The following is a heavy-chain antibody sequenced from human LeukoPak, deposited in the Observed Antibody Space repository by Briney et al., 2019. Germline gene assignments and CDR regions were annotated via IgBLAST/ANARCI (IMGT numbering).Heavy chain of an antibody. CDR2: IFWDGDK. J-gene: IGHJ4*02. V-gene: IGHV2-5*02. D-gene: IGHD2-15*01. Sequence: ESGPTLVKPTQTLTLTCSCSGFSVNTDGVGVGWIRQPPGKALEWLALIFWDGDKRYNPSLKSRLPITKDTSENQVVLTMTNMDPVDTATYFCTHSLRRGRCSGGSCYYFDYWGQGALVTVSS. CDR3: THSLRRGRCSGGSCYYFDY. CDR1: GFSVNTDGVG.